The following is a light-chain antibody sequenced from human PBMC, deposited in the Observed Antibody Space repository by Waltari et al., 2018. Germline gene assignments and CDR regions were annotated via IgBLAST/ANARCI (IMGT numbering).Light chain of an antibody. Sequence: QSALTQPASVSGSPGQSFTIPCTGTSSVGGGYNYVSWYQPPPGKAPKPMIYDVSNRPSGVSNRFSGSKSGNTASLTISGLQAEDEADYYCSSYTSSSTLNVVFGGGTKLTVL. CDR1: SSVGGGYNY. V-gene: IGLV2-14*03. CDR2: DVS. J-gene: IGLJ2*01. CDR3: SSYTSSSTLNVV.